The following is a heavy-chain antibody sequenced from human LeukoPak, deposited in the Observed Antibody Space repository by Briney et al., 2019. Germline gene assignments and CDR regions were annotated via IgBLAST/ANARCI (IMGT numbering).Heavy chain of an antibody. D-gene: IGHD1-26*01. CDR3: ARGIVDSGSDR. CDR1: GFTFTNYA. V-gene: IGHV3-23*01. CDR2: ISGSGGNT. J-gene: IGHJ4*02. Sequence: GGSLRLSCAASGFTFTNYAMSWVRQAPGKGLEWVSAISGSGGNTYYADSVKGRFTISRDNAKNSLYLQMNSLRAEDTAVYYCARGIVDSGSDRWGQGTLVTVSS.